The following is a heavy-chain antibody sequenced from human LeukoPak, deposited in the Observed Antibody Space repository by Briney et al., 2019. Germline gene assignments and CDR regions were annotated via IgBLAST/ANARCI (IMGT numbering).Heavy chain of an antibody. CDR2: INHSGST. J-gene: IGHJ4*02. CDR1: GGSFSGYY. CDR3: ARDGGSRPYYYDSSGFDY. Sequence: SETLSLTCAVYGGSFSGYYWSWIRQPPGKGLEWIGEINHSGSTNYNPSLKSRVTISVDTSKNQFSLKLSSVTAADTAVYYCARDGGSRPYYYDSSGFDYWGQGTLVTVSS. V-gene: IGHV4-34*01. D-gene: IGHD3-22*01.